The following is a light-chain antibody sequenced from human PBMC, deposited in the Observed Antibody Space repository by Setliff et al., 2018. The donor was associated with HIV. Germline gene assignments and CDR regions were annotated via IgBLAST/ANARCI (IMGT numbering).Light chain of an antibody. V-gene: IGLV2-14*03. CDR3: TSYTSSSTYV. CDR1: SSDVGAYNS. CDR2: DVS. Sequence: QSALTQPRSVSGSPGQSITISCPGTSSDVGAYNSVSWYQQHPGKAPKLTIYDVSDRPSGVSNRFSGSKSGNTASLTISGLQAEDEADYYCTSYTSSSTYVFGTGTKVTVL. J-gene: IGLJ1*01.